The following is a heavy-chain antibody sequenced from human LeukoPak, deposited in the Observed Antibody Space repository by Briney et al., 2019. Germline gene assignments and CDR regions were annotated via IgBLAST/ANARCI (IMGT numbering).Heavy chain of an antibody. Sequence: GASVKVSCKASGYNFISYYMRWERQAPGQGLEWMGIINPSGGSTSYAQRFQDRVTMTRDTSTSTVYMELSSLKAEDTAVYYCAREDVVLVDAVRYYYYGMDVWGQGTTVTVSS. D-gene: IGHD2-8*01. CDR1: GYNFISYY. V-gene: IGHV1-46*01. J-gene: IGHJ6*02. CDR2: INPSGGST. CDR3: AREDVVLVDAVRYYYYGMDV.